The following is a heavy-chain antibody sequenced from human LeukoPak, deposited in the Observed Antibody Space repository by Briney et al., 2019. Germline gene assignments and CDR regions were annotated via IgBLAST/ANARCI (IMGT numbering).Heavy chain of an antibody. D-gene: IGHD6-19*01. J-gene: IGHJ4*02. V-gene: IGHV3-48*04. CDR2: ISSSSSTI. CDR1: GFTFSSYS. CDR3: AREAGSGWPFDY. Sequence: QSGGSLRLSCAASGFTFSSYSMNWVRQAPGKGLEWVSSISSSSSTIYYADSVKGRFTISRDNAKNSLYLQMNSLRAEDTAVYYCAREAGSGWPFDYWGQGTLVTVSS.